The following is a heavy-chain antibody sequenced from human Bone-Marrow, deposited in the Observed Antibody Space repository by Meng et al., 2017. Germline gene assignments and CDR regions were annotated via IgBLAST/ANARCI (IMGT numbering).Heavy chain of an antibody. D-gene: IGHD3-10*01. Sequence: QVQLQESGPGLVKPSETLSLACTVSGASISSYYWSWIRQPPGKGLEWIGFFYYSGNTNYNPSLESRVTISIDTSNNQVSLRLKSVTAADTAMYYCAKGAVRGFDRWGQGTLVTVSS. CDR3: AKGAVRGFDR. CDR1: GASISSYY. CDR2: FYYSGNT. V-gene: IGHV4-59*08. J-gene: IGHJ5*02.